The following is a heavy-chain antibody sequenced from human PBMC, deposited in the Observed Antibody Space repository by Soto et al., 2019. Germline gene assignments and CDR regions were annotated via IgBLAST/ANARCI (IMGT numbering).Heavy chain of an antibody. V-gene: IGHV3-23*01. CDR3: VKRRESYSRYYGLDV. D-gene: IGHD1-20*01. Sequence: EVQLLESGGGLVQPVGSLRLSCATSGFTFSSYPMTWVRQAPGKGLQWVSTISSIDGSTYYADSVKGRFTISRDISTNTLYLQMNSLRAEDTAVYYCVKRRESYSRYYGLDVWGQGTKVTVSS. CDR1: GFTFSSYP. CDR2: ISSIDGST. J-gene: IGHJ6*02.